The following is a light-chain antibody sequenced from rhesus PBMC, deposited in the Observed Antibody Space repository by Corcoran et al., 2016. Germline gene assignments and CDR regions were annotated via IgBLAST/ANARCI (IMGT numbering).Light chain of an antibody. CDR3: RQSKSYPFT. CDR1: QVISRY. V-gene: IGKV1-28*02. J-gene: IGKJ3*01. CDR2: DAS. Sequence: DIQMTQSPSSLSASVGDTVTITCRASQVISRYLTWFQQKPGKAPKLLIYDASTLESGVPSRFSASGSGTDFTLTIRRLQPEDFAAYSCRQSKSYPFTFGPGTKLDFK.